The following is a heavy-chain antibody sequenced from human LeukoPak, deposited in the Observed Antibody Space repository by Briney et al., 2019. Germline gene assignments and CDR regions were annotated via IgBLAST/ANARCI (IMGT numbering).Heavy chain of an antibody. Sequence: ASVKVPCKASGYTFTGYYMHWVRQAPGQGLEWTGWINPNSGGTNYAQKFQGRVTMTRDTSISTAYMELSRLRSDDTAVYYCARDRGLLRFLEWLLLNWGQGTLVTVSS. CDR3: ARDRGLLRFLEWLLLN. J-gene: IGHJ4*02. V-gene: IGHV1-2*02. CDR1: GYTFTGYY. D-gene: IGHD3-3*01. CDR2: INPNSGGT.